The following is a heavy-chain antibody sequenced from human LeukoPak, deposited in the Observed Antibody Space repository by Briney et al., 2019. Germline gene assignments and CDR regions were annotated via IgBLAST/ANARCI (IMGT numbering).Heavy chain of an antibody. CDR2: MNPNTGNT. Sequence: ASVKVSCKASGYTFNSYDINWVRQATGQGLEWMGWMNPNTGNTGYGERFQGRVTMTRDNSISTAYMELSSLRSEDTAVYYCARGNRMTTVVTLPYWGQGTLVTVSS. CDR3: ARGNRMTTVVTLPY. V-gene: IGHV1-8*01. J-gene: IGHJ4*02. CDR1: GYTFNSYD. D-gene: IGHD4-23*01.